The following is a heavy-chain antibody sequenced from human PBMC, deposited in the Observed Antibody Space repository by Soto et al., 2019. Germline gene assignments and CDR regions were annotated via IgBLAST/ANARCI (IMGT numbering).Heavy chain of an antibody. J-gene: IGHJ4*02. V-gene: IGHV4-30-4*01. CDR1: GGSISSGDYY. CDR3: ACLGIAAPLLRYSSSWYEDY. CDR2: IYYSGST. Sequence: QVQLQESGPGLVKPSQTLSLTCTVSGGSISSGDYYWSWIRQPPGKGLEWIGYIYYSGSTYYNPSLKSRVTISVDTSKNQFSLKLSSVTAADTAVYYCACLGIAAPLLRYSSSWYEDYWGQGTLVTVSS. D-gene: IGHD6-13*01.